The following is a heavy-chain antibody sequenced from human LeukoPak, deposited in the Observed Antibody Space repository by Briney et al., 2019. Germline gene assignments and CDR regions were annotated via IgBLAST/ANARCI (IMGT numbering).Heavy chain of an antibody. CDR2: ISPGDFGP. CDR3: GMSGDRVPLQDDVFDV. CDR1: GSSFTSYC. D-gene: IGHD1-26*01. J-gene: IGHJ3*01. Sequence: GESLEISLEVSGSSFTSYCIGGVRPMPGKGLGWGGIISPGDFGPTDSTFFQGQVTISVEKSITTAYQQWSSLQASDTAMYYCGMSGDRVPLQDDVFDVWGQGTMVTVPT. V-gene: IGHV5-51*01.